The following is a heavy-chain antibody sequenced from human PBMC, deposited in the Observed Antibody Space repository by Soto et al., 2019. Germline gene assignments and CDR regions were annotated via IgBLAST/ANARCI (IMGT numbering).Heavy chain of an antibody. CDR3: ARSVAVPGAHIDY. CDR2: VYYNGST. D-gene: IGHD6-19*01. CDR1: VGSISVSY. Sequence: SEALSVTCSFSVGSISVSYWNWIRQSPGKGLELLGYVYYNGSTNYSPSLMSRVSISVDTSKNEFSLRLSSVTAADTAVYFCARSVAVPGAHIDYWGQGTKVTVSS. J-gene: IGHJ4*02. V-gene: IGHV4-59*01.